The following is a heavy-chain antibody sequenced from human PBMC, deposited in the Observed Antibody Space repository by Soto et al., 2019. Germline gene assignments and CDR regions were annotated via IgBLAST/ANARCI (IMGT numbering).Heavy chain of an antibody. CDR1: RFTLSTYW. V-gene: IGHV3-74*01. CDR2: INSDGTGT. Sequence: EVQLVESGGGLVQPGGSLRLSCAASRFTLSTYWMHWVRQAPGKGLVWVSRINSDGTGTSYADSVKGRITISRDNAKNTLYLQMNSLRSEDTAVYYCAGDSSGYSYDAFDIWGQGTMVTVSS. CDR3: AGDSSGYSYDAFDI. J-gene: IGHJ3*02. D-gene: IGHD3-22*01.